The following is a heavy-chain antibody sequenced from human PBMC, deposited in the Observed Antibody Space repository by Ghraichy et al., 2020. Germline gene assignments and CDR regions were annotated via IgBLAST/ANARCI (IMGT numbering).Heavy chain of an antibody. Sequence: SETLSLTCTVSGGSISSYYWSWIRQPPGKGLEWIGYIYYSGSTNYNPSLKSRVTISVDTSKNQFSLKLSSVTAADTAVYYCASAMGGYSYGYWGQGTLVTVSS. CDR2: IYYSGST. D-gene: IGHD5-18*01. CDR3: ASAMGGYSYGY. V-gene: IGHV4-59*01. CDR1: GGSISSYY. J-gene: IGHJ4*02.